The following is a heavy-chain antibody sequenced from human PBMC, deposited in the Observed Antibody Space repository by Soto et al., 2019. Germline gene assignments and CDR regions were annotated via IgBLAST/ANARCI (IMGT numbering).Heavy chain of an antibody. CDR1: GFTFSSYS. V-gene: IGHV3-48*01. J-gene: IGHJ6*03. Sequence: GGSLRLSCAASGFTFSSYSMNWVRQAPGKGLEWVSYISSSSSTIYYADSVKGRSTISRDNAKNSLYLQMNSLRAEDTAVYYCARDKVTMVRGLQYYYYMDVWGKGTTVTVSS. D-gene: IGHD3-10*01. CDR2: ISSSSSTI. CDR3: ARDKVTMVRGLQYYYYMDV.